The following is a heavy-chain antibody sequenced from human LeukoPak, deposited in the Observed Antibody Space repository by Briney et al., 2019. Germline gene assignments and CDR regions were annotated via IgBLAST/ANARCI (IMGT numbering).Heavy chain of an antibody. CDR2: VSGSGGST. CDR1: GFTFSSYA. V-gene: IGHV3-23*01. CDR3: ASRPPYYYDSSGYYYVY. J-gene: IGHJ4*02. D-gene: IGHD3-22*01. Sequence: GGSLRLSCAASGFTFSSYAMSWVRQAPGKGLEWVSAVSGSGGSTYYADSVKGRFTISRDNSKNTLYLQMNSLRAEDTAVYYCASRPPYYYDSSGYYYVYWGQGTLVTVSS.